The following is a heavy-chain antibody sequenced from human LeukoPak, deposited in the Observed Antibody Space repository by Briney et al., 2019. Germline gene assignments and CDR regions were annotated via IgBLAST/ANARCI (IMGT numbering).Heavy chain of an antibody. CDR2: IWYDGSNK. CDR3: AREDSNYEYYFDY. Sequence: GGSLRHSCAASGFTFSSYGMHWVRQAPGKGLKWVAVIWYDGSNKYYADSVKGRFTISRDNSKNTLYLQRNSLRAEDAAVYYCAREDSNYEYYFDYWGQGTLVTVSS. V-gene: IGHV3-33*01. CDR1: GFTFSSYG. J-gene: IGHJ4*02. D-gene: IGHD4-11*01.